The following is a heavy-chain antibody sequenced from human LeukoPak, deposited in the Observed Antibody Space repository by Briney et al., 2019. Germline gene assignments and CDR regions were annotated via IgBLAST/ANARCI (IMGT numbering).Heavy chain of an antibody. J-gene: IGHJ4*02. Sequence: SETLSLTCAVYGGSFSGYYWSWIRQPAGKGLEWIGEINHSGSTNYNPSLKSRVTISVDTSKNQFSLKLSSVTAADTAVYYCARRGYYYGSGSYYDYWGQGTLVTVSS. CDR3: ARRGYYYGSGSYYDY. CDR1: GGSFSGYY. CDR2: INHSGST. D-gene: IGHD3-10*01. V-gene: IGHV4-34*01.